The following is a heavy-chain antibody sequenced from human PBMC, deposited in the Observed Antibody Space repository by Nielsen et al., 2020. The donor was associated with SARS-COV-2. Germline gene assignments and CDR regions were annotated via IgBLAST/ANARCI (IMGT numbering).Heavy chain of an antibody. Sequence: SETLSLTCAVYGGSFSGYYWSWIRQPPGKGLEWIGEINHRGSTNYNPSLKSRVTISVDTSKNQFSLKLSSVTAADTAVYYCARSTVPAAPHDDYYYMDVWGKGTTVTVSS. J-gene: IGHJ6*03. CDR3: ARSTVPAAPHDDYYYMDV. V-gene: IGHV4-34*01. CDR1: GGSFSGYY. CDR2: INHRGST. D-gene: IGHD2-2*01.